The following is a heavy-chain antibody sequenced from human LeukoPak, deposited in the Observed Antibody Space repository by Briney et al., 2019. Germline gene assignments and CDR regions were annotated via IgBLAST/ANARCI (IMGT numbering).Heavy chain of an antibody. CDR3: ARGGSLTYYYDSSGYFDY. CDR1: GGTFSSYA. CDR2: INPNSGGT. J-gene: IGHJ4*02. V-gene: IGHV1-2*02. Sequence: ASVKVSCKASGGTFSSYAISWVRQAPGQGLEWMGWINPNSGGTNYAQKFQGRVTMTRDTSISTAYMELSRLRSDDTAVYYCARGGSLTYYYDSSGYFDYWGQGTLVTISS. D-gene: IGHD3-22*01.